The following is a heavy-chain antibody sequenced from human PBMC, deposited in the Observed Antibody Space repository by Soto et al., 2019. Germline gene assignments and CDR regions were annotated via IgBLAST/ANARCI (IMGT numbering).Heavy chain of an antibody. J-gene: IGHJ5*02. CDR1: GGSFSGYY. CDR2: INHSGIT. V-gene: IGHV4-34*01. CDR3: ARGWLGRIEDGQQIRSWFDP. D-gene: IGHD2-15*01. Sequence: QVQLQQWGAGLLKPSETLSLTCAVYGGSFSGYYWSWIRQPPGKGLEWIGEINHSGITNYNPSLKSRVTISVDTSKNQFSLKLSSVTAADTAVYYCARGWLGRIEDGQQIRSWFDPWGQGTLVTVSS.